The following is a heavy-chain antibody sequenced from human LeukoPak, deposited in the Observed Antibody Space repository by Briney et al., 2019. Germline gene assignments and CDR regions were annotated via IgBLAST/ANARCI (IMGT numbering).Heavy chain of an antibody. CDR2: IYYSGST. V-gene: IGHV4-39*07. J-gene: IGHJ4*02. Sequence: SETLSLTCTVSGGSISSSSYYWGWIRQPPGKGLEWIGSIYYSGSTYYNPSLKSRVTISVDTSKNQFSLKLSSVTAADTAVYYCARGQGAGERGYYFDYWGQGTLVTVSS. CDR3: ARGQGAGERGYYFDY. D-gene: IGHD3-10*01. CDR1: GGSISSSSYY.